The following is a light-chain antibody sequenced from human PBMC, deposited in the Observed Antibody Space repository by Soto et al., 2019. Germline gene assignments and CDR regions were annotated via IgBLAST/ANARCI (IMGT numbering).Light chain of an antibody. Sequence: EIVLTQSPGTLSLSPGERATLSCRASQTFSSSYLVWYQQRPGQAPRLLMYGASSRATGIPDRFNRSGSGADFTLTISRLEPEDFAVYYCHQYGGSPPTFGQGTKLQIK. J-gene: IGKJ2*01. V-gene: IGKV3-20*01. CDR3: HQYGGSPPT. CDR1: QTFSSSY. CDR2: GAS.